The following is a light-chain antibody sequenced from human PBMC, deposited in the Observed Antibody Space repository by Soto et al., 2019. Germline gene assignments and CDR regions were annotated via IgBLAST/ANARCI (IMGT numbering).Light chain of an antibody. V-gene: IGKV3-20*01. Sequence: EIVLTQSPGTLSLSPGERATLSCRPRQSVASSHLAWYRQKPGQTPRLLIYDASSRATGIPDRISGSGSGTDFRLTISRLEPEDFAVYYFQQYGSAPFSFGPGTKGDMK. CDR1: QSVASSH. CDR2: DAS. J-gene: IGKJ3*01. CDR3: QQYGSAPFS.